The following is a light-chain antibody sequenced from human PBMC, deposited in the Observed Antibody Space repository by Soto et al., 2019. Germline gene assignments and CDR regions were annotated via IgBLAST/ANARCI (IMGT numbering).Light chain of an antibody. CDR2: GAS. V-gene: IGKV3-20*01. Sequence: EIVLTQSPDTLSLSPGERATLSCRASQTVTSSYIAWYLQRPGQAPRLLIYGASTRATGIPDRFSGSGSGTDFTLTISRLEREDFAVYYCHHYGNSPQTFGQGTKLEIK. CDR3: HHYGNSPQT. J-gene: IGKJ2*01. CDR1: QTVTSSY.